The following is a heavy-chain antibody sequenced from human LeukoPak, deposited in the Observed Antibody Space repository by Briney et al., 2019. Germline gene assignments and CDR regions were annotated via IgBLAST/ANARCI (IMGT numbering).Heavy chain of an antibody. CDR2: ISWNSGSI. CDR3: AKAVGRGRGIDY. D-gene: IGHD3-10*01. V-gene: IGHV3-9*01. CDR1: GFTFDDYA. J-gene: IGHJ4*02. Sequence: GGSLRLSCAASGFTFDDYAMHWVRQAPGEGLEWVSGISWNSGSIGYADSVKGRFTISRDNAKNSLYLQMNSLRAEDTALYYCAKAVGRGRGIDYWGQGTLVTVSS.